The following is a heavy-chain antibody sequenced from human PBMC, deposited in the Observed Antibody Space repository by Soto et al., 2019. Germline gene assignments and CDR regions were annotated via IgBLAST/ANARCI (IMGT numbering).Heavy chain of an antibody. J-gene: IGHJ5*02. D-gene: IGHD3-3*01. Sequence: QVQLVQSGAEVKKPGSSVKVSCKASGGTFNRNGITWVRQAPGQGLEWMGGVIPALGTAKYAQKFQDRVKSSADETTSTAHMELSSLRYEDTAVYYCARDRGFLEWSHQFDPWGQGTLVTVSS. V-gene: IGHV1-69*01. CDR2: VIPALGTA. CDR3: ARDRGFLEWSHQFDP. CDR1: GGTFNRNG.